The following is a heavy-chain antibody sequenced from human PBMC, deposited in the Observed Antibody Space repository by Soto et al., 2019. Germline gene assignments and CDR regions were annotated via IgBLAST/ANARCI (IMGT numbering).Heavy chain of an antibody. CDR2: IYPGGSDN. J-gene: IGHJ4*02. V-gene: IGHV5-51*01. D-gene: IGHD1-26*01. CDR3: ATHNYSGSYLGIDY. CDR1: GYIFTTYF. Sequence: PGDALNISCKCSGYIFTTYFIVLVRQMPGKGLEWMGIIYPGGSDNRYSPSFQGQVTTSADKSSRTAYLQWSSLKASETAMYYCATHNYSGSYLGIDYWGQRTLVTVSS.